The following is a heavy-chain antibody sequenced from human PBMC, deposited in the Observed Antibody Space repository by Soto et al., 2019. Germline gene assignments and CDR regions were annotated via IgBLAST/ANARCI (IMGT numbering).Heavy chain of an antibody. J-gene: IGHJ5*02. V-gene: IGHV4-59*01. CDR2: IYYSGST. Sequence: SETLSLTCTVSGGSIIRYYWSWIRQPPGKGLEWIGYIYYSGSTNYNPSLKSRVTISVDTSKNQFSLKLSSVTAADTAVYYCARDFLNWFDPWGQGTLVTVSS. CDR1: GGSIIRYY. CDR3: ARDFLNWFDP.